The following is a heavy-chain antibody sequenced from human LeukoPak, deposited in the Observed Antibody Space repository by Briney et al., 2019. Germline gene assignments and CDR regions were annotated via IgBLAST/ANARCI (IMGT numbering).Heavy chain of an antibody. CDR3: ARGGVWQAFWSGNSDY. CDR2: IIPILGIA. J-gene: IGHJ4*02. V-gene: IGHV1-69*04. Sequence: ASVKVSCKASGGTFSSYAISWVRQAPGQGLEWMGRIIPILGIANYAQKFQGRVTITADKSTSTAYMELSSLRSEDTAVYYCARGGVWQAFWSGNSDYWGQGTLVTVSS. CDR1: GGTFSSYA. D-gene: IGHD3-3*01.